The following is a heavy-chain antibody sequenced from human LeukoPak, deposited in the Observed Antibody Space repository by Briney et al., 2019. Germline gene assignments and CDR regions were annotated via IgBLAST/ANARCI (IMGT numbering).Heavy chain of an antibody. D-gene: IGHD5-18*01. CDR2: ISSSSSYI. Sequence: GSLRLSCAASGFTVSSNYMSWVRQAPGKGLEWVSSISSSSSYIYYADSVKGRFTISRDNAKNSLYLQMNSLRAEDTAVYYCARGDTAMARLPVDYWGQGTLVTVSS. CDR3: ARGDTAMARLPVDY. CDR1: GFTVSSNY. V-gene: IGHV3-21*01. J-gene: IGHJ4*02.